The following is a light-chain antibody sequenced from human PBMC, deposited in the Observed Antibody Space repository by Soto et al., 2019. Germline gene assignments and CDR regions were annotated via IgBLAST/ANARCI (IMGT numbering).Light chain of an antibody. V-gene: IGKV3-15*01. CDR3: QQYHSSPRT. CDR2: GAS. J-gene: IGKJ1*01. CDR1: QRLSSN. Sequence: EIVLTQSPVTLSVSPGERVTLSCMASQRLSSNLAWYQQRPGQAPRLLIYGASIRATDIPARFIGSGSGTDFTLTITRLEPEDFAVYYCQQYHSSPRTFGQGTKVDIK.